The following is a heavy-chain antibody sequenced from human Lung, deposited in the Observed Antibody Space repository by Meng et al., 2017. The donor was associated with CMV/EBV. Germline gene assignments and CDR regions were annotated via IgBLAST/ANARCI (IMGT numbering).Heavy chain of an antibody. J-gene: IGHJ6*04. D-gene: IGHD1-1*01. Sequence: GEXXTISCAASGFTFSSFWMAWVRQAPGKGLEWVGNIKQDESEIQYVGSVKGRFTITRDNAKNSLFLQMNSLRAEDTAVYYCARSMLEVNRYYYGMDVWGEGTPVTVSS. CDR3: ARSMLEVNRYYYGMDV. CDR1: GFTFSSFW. V-gene: IGHV3-7*01. CDR2: IKQDESEI.